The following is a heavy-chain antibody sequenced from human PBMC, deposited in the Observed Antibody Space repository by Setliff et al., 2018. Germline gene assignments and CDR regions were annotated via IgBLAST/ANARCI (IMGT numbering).Heavy chain of an antibody. Sequence: SETLSLTCTVSGGSISSYYWSWIRQPAGKGLEWIGHIYIGGSANYNPSLKSRVTTSIGTSKNQFSLKLNSVTAADMAVYYCAREQWLDPPGYYYMDVWAKGTTVTVSS. CDR3: AREQWLDPPGYYYMDV. V-gene: IGHV4-4*07. CDR2: IYIGGSA. J-gene: IGHJ6*03. D-gene: IGHD6-19*01. CDR1: GGSISSYY.